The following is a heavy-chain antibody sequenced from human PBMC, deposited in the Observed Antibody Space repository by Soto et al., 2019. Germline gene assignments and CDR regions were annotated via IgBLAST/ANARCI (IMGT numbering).Heavy chain of an antibody. D-gene: IGHD4-17*01. J-gene: IGHJ4*02. CDR2: VNPNSGNT. CDR3: ARVPFVNFGDSVPFDY. CDR1: GFTISSYD. Sequence: ASVKVSCKPSGFTISSYDINWVRQAPGQGLEWLGWVNPNSGNTDYAQKFQGRVTMTRNTSITTAYMELSSLRSEDTAVYYCARVPFVNFGDSVPFDYWGQGTLVTVSS. V-gene: IGHV1-8*01.